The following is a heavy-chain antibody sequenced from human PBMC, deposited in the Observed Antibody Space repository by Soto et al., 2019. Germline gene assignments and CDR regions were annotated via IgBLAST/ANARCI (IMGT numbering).Heavy chain of an antibody. Sequence: QVQLVQSGAEVKKPGASVKVSCKTSGYIFTSFGISWVRQAPGQGLEWMGWIKTYYGNTNYAQKFQGRVTMTTDTATSTAYLELRSLKSDDTAVYDCARKGLWFDGDYWGQGTLVTVSP. J-gene: IGHJ4*02. CDR1: GYIFTSFG. CDR3: ARKGLWFDGDY. CDR2: IKTYYGNT. D-gene: IGHD3-10*01. V-gene: IGHV1-18*01.